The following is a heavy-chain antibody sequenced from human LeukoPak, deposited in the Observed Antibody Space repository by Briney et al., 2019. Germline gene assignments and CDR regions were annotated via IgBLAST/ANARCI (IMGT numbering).Heavy chain of an antibody. CDR1: GGSISSYY. J-gene: IGHJ4*02. V-gene: IGHV4-59*01. D-gene: IGHD3-16*02. Sequence: SETLSLTCTVSGGSISSYYWSWIRQPPGKGLEWIGYIYYSGSTNYNPSLKSRVTISVDTSKNQFSLKLSSVTAADTAVYYCARGRNDYVWGSYRTFDYWGQGPLVTVSS. CDR2: IYYSGST. CDR3: ARGRNDYVWGSYRTFDY.